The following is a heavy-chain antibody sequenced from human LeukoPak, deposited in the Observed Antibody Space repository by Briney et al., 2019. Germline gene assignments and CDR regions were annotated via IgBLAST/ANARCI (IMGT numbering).Heavy chain of an antibody. Sequence: PGGSLRLSCAASGFTFDDYAMHWVRQAPGKGLEWVSGISWNSGSIGYADSVKGRLTISRDNAKNSLYLQMNSLRAEDTAVYYCARERDSGSWYHGPTDYWGQGTLVTVSS. CDR2: ISWNSGSI. V-gene: IGHV3-9*01. D-gene: IGHD6-13*01. CDR3: ARERDSGSWYHGPTDY. J-gene: IGHJ4*02. CDR1: GFTFDDYA.